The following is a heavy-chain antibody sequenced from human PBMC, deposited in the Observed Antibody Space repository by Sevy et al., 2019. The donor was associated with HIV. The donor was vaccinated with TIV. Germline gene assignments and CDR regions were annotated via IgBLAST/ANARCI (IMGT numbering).Heavy chain of an antibody. Sequence: SQTLSLTCAISGDSVSSNSAAWNWIRQSPSRGLEWLGRTYYRSKWYYDYALSVKSRITINPDTSKNQFSLQLNSVTPEETAVFFCARDSVYCSGGSCYSESFDSWGQGTLVTVSS. V-gene: IGHV6-1*01. CDR1: GDSVSSNSAA. CDR3: ARDSVYCSGGSCYSESFDS. D-gene: IGHD2-15*01. CDR2: TYYRSKWYY. J-gene: IGHJ4*02.